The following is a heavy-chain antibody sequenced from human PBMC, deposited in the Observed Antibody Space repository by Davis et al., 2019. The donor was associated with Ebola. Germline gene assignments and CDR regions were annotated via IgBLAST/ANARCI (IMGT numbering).Heavy chain of an antibody. CDR2: IDWDDDK. CDR1: GFSLRTSAMC. CDR3: AHMSGGVVVPAARFDY. V-gene: IGHV2-70*11. J-gene: IGHJ4*02. Sequence: SGPTLVKPTQTLTLTCTVSGFSLRTSAMCVNWIRQPPGRALEWLARIDWDDDKYYNTSLKTRLTISKDTSKNQVVLTMTNMDPVDTATYYCAHMSGGVVVPAARFDYWGQGTLVTVSS. D-gene: IGHD2-2*01.